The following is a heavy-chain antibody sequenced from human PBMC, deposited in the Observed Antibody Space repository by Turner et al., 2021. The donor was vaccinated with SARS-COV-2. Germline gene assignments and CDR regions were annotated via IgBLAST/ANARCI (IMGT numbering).Heavy chain of an antibody. D-gene: IGHD3-3*01. Sequence: QLQLQESGPGLGKPSETLSLTCTVSGVSISSSRYYWGWVRQPPGKGLECIGSIYYSGGNYYNPSLKSRVTISVDTSKNQFSLKLSSVTAADTAVYYCARSNYDFWSGYYTFYFDYWGQGTLVTVSS. V-gene: IGHV4-39*01. J-gene: IGHJ4*02. CDR2: IYYSGGN. CDR1: GVSISSSRYY. CDR3: ARSNYDFWSGYYTFYFDY.